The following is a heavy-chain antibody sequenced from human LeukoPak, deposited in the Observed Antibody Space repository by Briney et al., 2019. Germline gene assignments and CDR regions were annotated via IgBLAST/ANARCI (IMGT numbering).Heavy chain of an antibody. CDR1: GGSISHYY. Sequence: PSETLSLTCTVSGGSISHYYWSWIRQSPGKGLEWIGYIYYSGTTNYNPSLMSRVTISVDTSRNQFSLQLRSVTAADTAVYYCAREDPQTTVPEGMDVWGQGTTVIVSS. V-gene: IGHV4-59*01. D-gene: IGHD4-17*01. CDR2: IYYSGTT. CDR3: AREDPQTTVPEGMDV. J-gene: IGHJ6*02.